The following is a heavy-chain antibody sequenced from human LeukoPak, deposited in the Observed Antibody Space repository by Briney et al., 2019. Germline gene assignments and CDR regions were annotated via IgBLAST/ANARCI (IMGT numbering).Heavy chain of an antibody. CDR3: ARRSSITVAGLGY. CDR2: INPSGGST. J-gene: IGHJ4*02. CDR1: GYTFTTYY. D-gene: IGHD6-19*01. Sequence: ASVKVSCKASGYTFTTYYIHWVRQAPGQGLVWMGVINPSGGSTTYAQKFQGRLTMTRDMSTSTVYMEVSSLRSEDTAVYYCARRSSITVAGLGYWGQGTLVTVSS. V-gene: IGHV1-46*01.